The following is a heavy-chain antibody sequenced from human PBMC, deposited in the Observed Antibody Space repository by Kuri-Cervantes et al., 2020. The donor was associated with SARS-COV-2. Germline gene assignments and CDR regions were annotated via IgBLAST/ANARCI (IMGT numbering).Heavy chain of an antibody. CDR1: GYPFSNYG. V-gene: IGHV1-2*05. J-gene: IGHJ1*01. Sequence: ASVKVSCKASGYPFSNYGISWVRQAPGQGLEWMGRINPNSGGTNYAQKFQGRVTMTRDTSISTAYMELSRLRSDDTVVYYCARARGVGAPFEFQHWGQGTLVTVSS. CDR2: INPNSGGT. D-gene: IGHD1-26*01. CDR3: ARARGVGAPFEFQH.